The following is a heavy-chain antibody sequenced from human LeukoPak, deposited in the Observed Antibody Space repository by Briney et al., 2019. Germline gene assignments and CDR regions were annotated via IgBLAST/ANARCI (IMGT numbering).Heavy chain of an antibody. CDR2: LGGSGGST. Sequence: TGGSLRLSCAASGFTFSSYGMTWVRQAPGKGLEWVSGLGGSGGSTYYADSVKGRFTISRDNFKNTLYLQMNSLRAEDTAVYYCAKEGRSSGYYLGPWSDGFDIWGQGTMVTVSS. J-gene: IGHJ3*02. CDR1: GFTFSSYG. CDR3: AKEGRSSGYYLGPWSDGFDI. V-gene: IGHV3-23*01. D-gene: IGHD3-22*01.